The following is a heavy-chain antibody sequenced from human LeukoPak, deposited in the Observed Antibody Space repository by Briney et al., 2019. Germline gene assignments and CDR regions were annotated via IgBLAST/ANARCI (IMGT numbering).Heavy chain of an antibody. CDR3: ARRSRYGLRGSENDY. V-gene: IGHV1-2*02. CDR2: INPNSGGT. CDR1: GYTFTGYY. J-gene: IGHJ4*02. Sequence: GASVKVSCKASGYTFTGYYMHWVRQAPGQGLEWMGWINPNSGGTNYAQKFQGRVTMTRDTSISTAYMELSRLRSDDTAVYYCARRSRYGLRGSENDYWGQGTLVTASS. D-gene: IGHD3-10*01.